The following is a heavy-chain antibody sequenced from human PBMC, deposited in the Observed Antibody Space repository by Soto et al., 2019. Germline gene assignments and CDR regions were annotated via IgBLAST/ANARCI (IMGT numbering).Heavy chain of an antibody. V-gene: IGHV1-18*01. CDR1: GYTFTSYG. D-gene: IGHD3-9*01. Sequence: ASVKVSCKASGYTFTSYGISWVRQAPGQGLEWMGWISAYNGNTNYAQKLQGRVTMATDTSTSTAYMELRSLRSDDTAVYYCAIDTYYDILTGFLFGLWGQGTLVTVSS. CDR3: AIDTYYDILTGFLFGL. J-gene: IGHJ4*02. CDR2: ISAYNGNT.